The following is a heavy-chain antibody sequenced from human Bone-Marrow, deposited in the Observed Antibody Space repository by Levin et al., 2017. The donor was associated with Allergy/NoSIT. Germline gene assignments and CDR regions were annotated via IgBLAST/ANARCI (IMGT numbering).Heavy chain of an antibody. CDR3: AKDRLGFVTLWFYYGMDV. J-gene: IGHJ6*02. V-gene: IGHV4-61*01. Sequence: SQTLSLTCSVSGSSIGSLSSYWTWIRQPPGKGLEWIGYVYYSGSTDYNPSLQSRLTISLDTSKNQFSLTLTSVTAEDTAVYYCAKDRLGFVTLWFYYGMDVWGQGTTVTVSS. D-gene: IGHD3-10*01. CDR2: VYYSGST. CDR1: GSSIGSLSSY.